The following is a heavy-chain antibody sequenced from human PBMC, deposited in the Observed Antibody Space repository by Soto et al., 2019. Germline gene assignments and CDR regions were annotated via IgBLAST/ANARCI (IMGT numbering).Heavy chain of an antibody. Sequence: EVQLLESGGDVVQPGGSLRLSCATSGFPFSAFAMNWVRHAPGKGLEWVSGIGGSGASIYYADSVKGRFTISRDNSKNTVYLQMNSLRAEDTAFYYCPRSVRPLSWFDPWGQGTLVTVSS. V-gene: IGHV3-23*01. CDR2: IGGSGASI. CDR3: PRSVRPLSWFDP. J-gene: IGHJ5*02. CDR1: GFPFSAFA. D-gene: IGHD3-10*01.